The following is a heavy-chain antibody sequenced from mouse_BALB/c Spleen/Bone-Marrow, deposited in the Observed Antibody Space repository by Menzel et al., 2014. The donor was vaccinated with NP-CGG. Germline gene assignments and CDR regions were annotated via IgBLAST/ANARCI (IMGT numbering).Heavy chain of an antibody. Sequence: EVMLVESGGGLVQPGGSLKLSCAASGFDFSRYWMSWVRQAPGKGLEWIGEINPDSSTINYTPSLKDKFIISRDNAKNPLXLQMSKVRSEDTALYYFASPVYRYAPPAYWGQGTTLTVSS. CDR2: INPDSSTI. V-gene: IGHV4-1*02. J-gene: IGHJ2*01. CDR3: ASPVYRYAPPAY. CDR1: GFDFSRYW. D-gene: IGHD2-14*01.